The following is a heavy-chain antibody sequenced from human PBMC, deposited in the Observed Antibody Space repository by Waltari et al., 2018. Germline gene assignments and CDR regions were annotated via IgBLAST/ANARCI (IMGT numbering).Heavy chain of an antibody. Sequence: QVQLVQSGAEVKKTGASVKVSCKASGYTFTCYYIHWVRQAPGQGLEWMGRINPNSGGTNSAQKFQGRVTMTRETSISTAYMELSRLISDDTAVDYCARAGITGTTRAFDIWGQGTMVTVSS. CDR2: INPNSGGT. CDR3: ARAGITGTTRAFDI. D-gene: IGHD1-20*01. V-gene: IGHV1-2*06. J-gene: IGHJ3*02. CDR1: GYTFTCYY.